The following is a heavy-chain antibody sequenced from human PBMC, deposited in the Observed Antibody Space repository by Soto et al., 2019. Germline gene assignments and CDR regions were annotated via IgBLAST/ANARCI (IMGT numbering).Heavy chain of an antibody. CDR3: ARRVDFGNGYYTAPLDV. Sequence: QLQLRESGPGLVKPSETLSLTCIVSGDSISSGSYYWGWIRQPPGKGLEWIGSIYYTGSTNYNPSLKSRVTISADTSKTQFSLRLSSVTAADTAVYYCARRVDFGNGYYTAPLDVWGKGTTVTVSS. J-gene: IGHJ6*04. CDR1: GDSISSGSYY. D-gene: IGHD3-22*01. V-gene: IGHV4-39*01. CDR2: IYYTGST.